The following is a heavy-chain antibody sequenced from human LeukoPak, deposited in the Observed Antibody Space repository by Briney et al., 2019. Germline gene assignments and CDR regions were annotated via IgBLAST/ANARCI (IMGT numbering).Heavy chain of an antibody. CDR2: IYSGGST. CDR3: GGLYDSGGYYDY. V-gene: IGHV3-53*01. CDR1: GFTVGSNH. Sequence: GGSLRLSCAASGFTVGSNHMSWVRQAPGKGLEWVSVIYSGGSTSYTDSVKGRFTISRDNSKNTLYLQMNSLRAEDTAVYYCGGLYDSGGYYDYWGQGTLVTVSS. D-gene: IGHD3-22*01. J-gene: IGHJ4*02.